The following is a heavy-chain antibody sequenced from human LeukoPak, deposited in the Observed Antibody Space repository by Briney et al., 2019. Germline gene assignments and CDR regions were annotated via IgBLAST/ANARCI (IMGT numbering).Heavy chain of an antibody. Sequence: ASVKVSCKASGYTFTSYDINWVRQATGQGLEWMGWMNPNSGNTGYAQKFQGRVTMTRNTSISTAYMGLSSLRSEDTAVYYCARGRGDYGDYAASYWGQGTLVTVSS. J-gene: IGHJ4*02. D-gene: IGHD4-17*01. CDR1: GYTFTSYD. CDR2: MNPNSGNT. V-gene: IGHV1-8*01. CDR3: ARGRGDYGDYAASY.